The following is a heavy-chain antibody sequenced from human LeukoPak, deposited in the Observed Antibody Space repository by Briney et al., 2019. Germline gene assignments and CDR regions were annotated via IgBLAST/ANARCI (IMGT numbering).Heavy chain of an antibody. CDR3: AKDRFGGYDFRGYNWFVS. CDR1: GFTFSSYA. CDR2: ISYDGSNK. Sequence: GGSLRLSCAASGFTFSSYAMHWVRQAPGKGLEWVAVISYDGSNKYYADSVKGRFTISRDNSKNTLYLQMNSLRAEDTAVYYCAKDRFGGYDFRGYNWFVSWGQGTLVTVSS. J-gene: IGHJ5*01. D-gene: IGHD5-12*01. V-gene: IGHV3-30-3*01.